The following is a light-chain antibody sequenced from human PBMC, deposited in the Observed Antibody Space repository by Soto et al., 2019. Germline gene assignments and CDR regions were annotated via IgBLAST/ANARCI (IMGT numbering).Light chain of an antibody. CDR1: SSNIGSNT. V-gene: IGLV1-44*01. CDR3: AAWDDSLNGVV. J-gene: IGLJ2*01. CDR2: SNN. Sequence: QSVLTQPPSASGTPGQRVTISCSGSSSNIGSNTVNWYQQLPGTAPKLRIYSNNERPSGVSDRFFGSKSDTSASLAISGLQSEDEADYYCAAWDDSLNGVVFGGGTKLTVL.